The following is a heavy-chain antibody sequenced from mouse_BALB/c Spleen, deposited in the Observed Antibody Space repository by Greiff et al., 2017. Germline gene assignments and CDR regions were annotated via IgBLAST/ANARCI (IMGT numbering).Heavy chain of an antibody. CDR1: GFTFSSYA. CDR3: ARGETPYGYDQFAY. Sequence: EVKLEESGGGLVKPGGSLKLSCAASGFTFSSYAMSWVRQTPEKRLEWVASISSGGSTYYPDSVKGRFTISRDNARNILYLQMSSLRSEDTAMYYCARGETPYGYDQFAYWGQGTLVTVSA. V-gene: IGHV5-6-5*01. D-gene: IGHD2-2*01. J-gene: IGHJ3*01. CDR2: ISSGGST.